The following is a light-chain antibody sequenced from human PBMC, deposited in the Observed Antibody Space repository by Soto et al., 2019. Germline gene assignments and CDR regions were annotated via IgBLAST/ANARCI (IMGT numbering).Light chain of an antibody. CDR1: GSDVGGYKY. V-gene: IGLV2-14*01. CDR2: DVS. Sequence: QLVLTQPASVSGSPGQSITISCTGAGSDVGGYKYVSWYQQHPGKAPKLMIFDVSNRPSGVSNRFSGSKSGNTASLTISGLQAEDEANYYCSSYTSTSTLDVVFGGGTKLTVL. CDR3: SSYTSTSTLDVV. J-gene: IGLJ2*01.